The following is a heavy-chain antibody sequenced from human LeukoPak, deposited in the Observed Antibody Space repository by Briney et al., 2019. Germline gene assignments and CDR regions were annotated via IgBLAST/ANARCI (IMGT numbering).Heavy chain of an antibody. V-gene: IGHV3-7*04. CDR2: IQKEGSEK. D-gene: IGHD3-9*01. CDR1: GFTFSSYW. CDR3: ARNLDSN. Sequence: QPGGSLRLSCAASGFTFSSYWMSWVRQAPGKGLEWVANIQKEGSEKYYVDSVKGRFTISRDNAKKSLYLQMISLRAEDTAVYYCARNLDSNWGQGTLVTVSS. J-gene: IGHJ4*02.